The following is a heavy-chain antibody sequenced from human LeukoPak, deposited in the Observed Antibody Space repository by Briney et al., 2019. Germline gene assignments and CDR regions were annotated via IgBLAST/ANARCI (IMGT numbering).Heavy chain of an antibody. V-gene: IGHV5-51*01. Sequence: GESLKISCKGSGYSFTSYWIGWVRQMPGKGLEWMGIIYPGDSDTRYSPSFQGQVTISADKSISTAYLQWSSLKASDTAMYYCARPVTKENWYFDLWGRGTLVTVSS. CDR1: GYSFTSYW. CDR2: IYPGDSDT. J-gene: IGHJ2*01. CDR3: ARPVTKENWYFDL. D-gene: IGHD4-17*01.